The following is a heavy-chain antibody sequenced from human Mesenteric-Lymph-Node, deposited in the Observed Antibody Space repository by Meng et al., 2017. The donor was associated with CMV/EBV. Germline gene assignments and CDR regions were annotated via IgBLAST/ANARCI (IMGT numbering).Heavy chain of an antibody. CDR1: GFTVSSNY. D-gene: IGHD6-13*01. V-gene: IGHV3-23*01. J-gene: IGHJ4*02. CDR3: AKVSIAAEGDY. CDR2: ISGSGGST. Sequence: GESLKISCEVSGFTVSSNYMTWVRQAPGKGLEWVSAISGSGGSTYYADSVKGRFTISRDNSKNTLYLQMNSLRAEDTAVYYCAKVSIAAEGDYWGQGTLVTVSS.